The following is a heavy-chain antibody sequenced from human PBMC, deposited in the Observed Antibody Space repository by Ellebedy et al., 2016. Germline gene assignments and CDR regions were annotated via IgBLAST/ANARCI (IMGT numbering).Heavy chain of an antibody. V-gene: IGHV4-4*02. Sequence: GSLRLXXAVSGGSISSSNWWSWVRQPPGKGLEWIGEIYHSGSTNYNPSLKSRVTISVDTSKNQFSLKLSSVTAADTAVYYCARHPGIAVAGPLDYWGQGTLVTVSS. CDR1: GGSISSSNW. D-gene: IGHD6-19*01. J-gene: IGHJ4*02. CDR2: IYHSGST. CDR3: ARHPGIAVAGPLDY.